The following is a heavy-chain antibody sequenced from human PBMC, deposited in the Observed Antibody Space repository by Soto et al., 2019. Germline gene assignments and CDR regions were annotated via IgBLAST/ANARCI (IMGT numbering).Heavy chain of an antibody. Sequence: QLQLQESGSGLVKPSQTLSLTCAVSGGSISSGGYSWSWIRQPPGKGLEWIGYLYHSGSTYYNPSLNSRVTISVDRSKNQFSLKLSSVTAADTAVYYCARNNPVVVTGYFDYWGQATLVTVSS. CDR1: GGSISSGGYS. CDR2: LYHSGST. V-gene: IGHV4-30-2*01. D-gene: IGHD2-21*02. CDR3: ARNNPVVVTGYFDY. J-gene: IGHJ4*02.